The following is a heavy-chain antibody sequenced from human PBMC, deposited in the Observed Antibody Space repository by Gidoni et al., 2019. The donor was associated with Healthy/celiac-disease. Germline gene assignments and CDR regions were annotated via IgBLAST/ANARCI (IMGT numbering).Heavy chain of an antibody. CDR2: IKQDGSEK. CDR3: ARREQQLAFFYYYYYGMDV. V-gene: IGHV3-7*05. Sequence: EVQLVESGGGLVQPGGALRLSCAASGFTFSSNWMSWVRQAPGKGLEWVANIKQDGSEKYYVDSVKGRFTISRDNAKNSLYLQMNSLRAEDTAVYYCARREQQLAFFYYYYYGMDVWGQGTTVTVSS. J-gene: IGHJ6*02. CDR1: GFTFSSNW. D-gene: IGHD6-13*01.